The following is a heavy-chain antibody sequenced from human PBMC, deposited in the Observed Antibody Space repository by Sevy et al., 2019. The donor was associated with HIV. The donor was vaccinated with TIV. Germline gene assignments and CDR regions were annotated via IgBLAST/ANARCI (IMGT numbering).Heavy chain of an antibody. CDR3: ARDLYYDFWSGYHYYGMDV. J-gene: IGHJ6*02. Sequence: GGSLRLSCAASGFTFSSYAMHWVRQAPGKGLEWVAVISYDGSNKYYADSVKGRFTISRDNSKNTLYLQMNRLRAEDTAVYYCARDLYYDFWSGYHYYGMDVWGQGTTVTVSS. CDR1: GFTFSSYA. V-gene: IGHV3-30-3*01. CDR2: ISYDGSNK. D-gene: IGHD3-3*01.